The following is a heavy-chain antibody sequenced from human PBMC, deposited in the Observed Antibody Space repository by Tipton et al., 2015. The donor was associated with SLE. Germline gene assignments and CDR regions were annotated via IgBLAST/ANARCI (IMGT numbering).Heavy chain of an antibody. D-gene: IGHD3-22*01. CDR3: ARDGTRAGHYDSSGYYYVPFDY. V-gene: IGHV1-18*01. J-gene: IGHJ4*02. Sequence: QVQLVQSGAEVKKPGASVKVSCKASGYTFTSYGISWVRQAPGQGLEWMGWISAYNGNTNYAQKLPGRVTMTTDTSTSTAYMELRSLRSDDTAVYYCARDGTRAGHYDSSGYYYVPFDYWGQGTLVTVSS. CDR1: GYTFTSYG. CDR2: ISAYNGNT.